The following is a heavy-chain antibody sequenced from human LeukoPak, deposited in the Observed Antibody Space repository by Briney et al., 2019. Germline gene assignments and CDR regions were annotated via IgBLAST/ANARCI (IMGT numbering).Heavy chain of an antibody. V-gene: IGHV4-39*01. Sequence: SETLSLTCTVSGGSISSSSYYWGWIRQPPGKGLEWIGSIYYSGSTYYNPSLKSRVTISVDTSKNQFSLKLSSVTAADTAVYYCARLQASSGWYREEYYYGMDVWGQGTTVTVSS. D-gene: IGHD6-19*01. CDR3: ARLQASSGWYREEYYYGMDV. CDR1: GGSISSSSYY. J-gene: IGHJ6*02. CDR2: IYYSGST.